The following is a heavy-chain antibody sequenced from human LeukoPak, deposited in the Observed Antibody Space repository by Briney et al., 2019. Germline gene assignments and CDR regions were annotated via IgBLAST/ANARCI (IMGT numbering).Heavy chain of an antibody. V-gene: IGHV1-46*01. Sequence: RASVKVSCKASGYSFTSHYMHWVRQAPGQGLEWLGLINPSGSSTLYAQKFQGRVTMTRDMSTTTDYMELSSLRSEDTAVYYCARDNSVGDIACWFDPWGQGTLVTVSS. CDR1: GYSFTSHY. CDR2: INPSGSST. CDR3: ARDNSVGDIACWFDP. D-gene: IGHD3-16*02. J-gene: IGHJ5*02.